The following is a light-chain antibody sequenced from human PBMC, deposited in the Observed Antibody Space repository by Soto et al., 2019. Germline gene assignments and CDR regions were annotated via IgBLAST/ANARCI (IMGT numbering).Light chain of an antibody. CDR2: GAS. CDR1: QSVSSN. J-gene: IGKJ1*01. V-gene: IGKV3-15*01. Sequence: EIVMTQSPATLSVSPGERATLSCRASQSVSSNLAWYQQKPGQAPRLLIYGASTRATGIPARFSGSGSGTEFILTISSLQSEDFAVYYCQQYNNWSQTVGQGTKVDIK. CDR3: QQYNNWSQT.